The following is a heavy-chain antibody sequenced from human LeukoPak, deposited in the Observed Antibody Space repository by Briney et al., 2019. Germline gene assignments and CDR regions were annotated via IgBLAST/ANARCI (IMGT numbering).Heavy chain of an antibody. V-gene: IGHV3-23*01. J-gene: IGHJ4*02. Sequence: AGGSLRLSCAASGFTFSSYWMSWVRQAPGKGLEWVSGISTSGASTSNADSVKGRFTISRDNPRNTLYMQMNSLRAEDTALYYCAIMHPYYDGSGYWVQWGQGTLVTVSS. CDR1: GFTFSSYW. CDR3: AIMHPYYDGSGYWVQ. D-gene: IGHD3-22*01. CDR2: ISTSGAST.